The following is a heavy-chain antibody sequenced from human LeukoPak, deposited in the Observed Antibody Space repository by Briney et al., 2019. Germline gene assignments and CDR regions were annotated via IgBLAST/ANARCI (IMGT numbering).Heavy chain of an antibody. CDR2: INHSGST. CDR3: ARGRGLAAAGTPIDY. V-gene: IGHV4-34*01. Sequence: PSETLSLTCAVYGGSFSGYYWSWIRQPPGKGLEWIGEINHSGSTNYNPSLKSRVTISVDTSKNQFSLKLSSVTAADTAVYYCARGRGLAAAGTPIDYWGQGTLVTVSS. CDR1: GGSFSGYY. D-gene: IGHD6-13*01. J-gene: IGHJ4*02.